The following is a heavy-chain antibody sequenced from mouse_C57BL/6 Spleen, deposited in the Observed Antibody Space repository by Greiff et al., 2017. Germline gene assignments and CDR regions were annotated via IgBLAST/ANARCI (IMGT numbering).Heavy chain of an antibody. CDR1: GYTFTSYW. CDR2: IYPGSGST. D-gene: IGHD2-4*01. CDR3: ARNIGYDYGGGFAY. Sequence: QVQLQQPGAELVKPGASVKMSCKASGYTFTSYWITWVKQRPGQGLEWIGDIYPGSGSTNYNEKFKSKATLTVDTSSSTAYMQLSSLTSEDSAVYYCARNIGYDYGGGFAYWGQGTLVTVSA. V-gene: IGHV1-55*01. J-gene: IGHJ3*01.